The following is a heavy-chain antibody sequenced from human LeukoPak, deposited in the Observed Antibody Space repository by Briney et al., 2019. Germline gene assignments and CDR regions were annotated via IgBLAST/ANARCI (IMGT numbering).Heavy chain of an antibody. CDR2: ISSSSSTI. CDR3: ARDRHYYDSSDDAFDI. J-gene: IGHJ3*02. Sequence: PGGSLRLSCAASGFIFSSYSMNWVRQAPGKGLEWVSYISSSSSTIYYADSVKGRFTISRDNAKNSLYLQMNSLRAEDTAVYYCARDRHYYDSSDDAFDIWGQGTMVTVSS. V-gene: IGHV3-48*01. CDR1: GFIFSSYS. D-gene: IGHD3-22*01.